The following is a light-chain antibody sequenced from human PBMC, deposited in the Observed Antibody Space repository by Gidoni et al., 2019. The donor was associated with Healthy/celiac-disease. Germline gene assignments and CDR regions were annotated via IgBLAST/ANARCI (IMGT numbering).Light chain of an antibody. CDR1: KLGDKY. J-gene: IGLJ2*01. CDR2: KDS. Sequence: SYELTQPPSVPVPPGQTASITCSGDKLGDKYACWYQQKPGQSPVLVIYKDSKRPSGIPERFSGTNAGNTATLTISGTQAMDEADYYCQAWDSSTAVFGGGTKLTVL. V-gene: IGLV3-1*01. CDR3: QAWDSSTAV.